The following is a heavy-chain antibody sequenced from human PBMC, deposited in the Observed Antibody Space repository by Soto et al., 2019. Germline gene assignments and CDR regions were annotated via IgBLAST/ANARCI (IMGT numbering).Heavy chain of an antibody. J-gene: IGHJ4*02. D-gene: IGHD2-8*01. V-gene: IGHV4-31*03. CDR1: GGSISSGGHY. CDR3: ARVYCTTGVCYAGSDFYFDS. CDR2: IYVSGST. Sequence: QVQLQESGPGLVKPSQNLSLTCSVSGGSISSGGHYWSWIRQHPGKGLEWIGYIYVSGSTYYNPSLDSRVIISVDTSKNQFSLKLSSVTAADTAVYYCARVYCTTGVCYAGSDFYFDSWGQGTLVTVSS.